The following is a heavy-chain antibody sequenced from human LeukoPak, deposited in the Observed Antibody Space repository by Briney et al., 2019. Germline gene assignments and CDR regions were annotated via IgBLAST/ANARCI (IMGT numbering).Heavy chain of an antibody. CDR2: IYYSGST. Sequence: SETLSLTCTVSGGSISSCYWSWIRQPPGKGLEWIGYIYYSGSTNYNPSLKSRVTISVDTSKNQFSLKLSSVTAADTAVYYCARDARYSSSWYRIKAYYYYYGMDVWGQGTTVTVSS. D-gene: IGHD6-13*01. V-gene: IGHV4-59*13. CDR1: GGSISSCY. CDR3: ARDARYSSSWYRIKAYYYYYGMDV. J-gene: IGHJ6*02.